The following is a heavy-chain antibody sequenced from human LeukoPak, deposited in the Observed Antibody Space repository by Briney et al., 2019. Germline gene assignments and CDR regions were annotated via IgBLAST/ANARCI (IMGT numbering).Heavy chain of an antibody. CDR1: GFTFSNYA. V-gene: IGHV3-33*06. D-gene: IGHD1-26*01. CDR2: VWYDGTNE. CDR3: AKDLSRSWSAYFDF. Sequence: PGRSLRLSSAASGFTFSNYAMHWVRQAPGKGLEWVAMVWYDGTNEYYADSVKGRFTISRDNSKNTLHLQMNSLRAEDTAMYYCAKDLSRSWSAYFDFWGQGTLVAVSS. J-gene: IGHJ4*02.